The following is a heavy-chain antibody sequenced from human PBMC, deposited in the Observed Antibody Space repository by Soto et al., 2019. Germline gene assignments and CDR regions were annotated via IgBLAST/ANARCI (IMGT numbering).Heavy chain of an antibody. CDR3: TRAQGAARVY. CDR1: GFTFGDYA. V-gene: IGHV3-49*03. D-gene: IGHD6-6*01. Sequence: EVQLVESGGGLVQPGRSLRLSCTASGFTFGDYAMSWFRQAPGKGLEWVGFIRSKAYGGTTEYAASVKGRFTISRDDSKSIAYLQMNSVKTEDTAVYYCTRAQGAARVYWGQGTLVTVSS. CDR2: IRSKAYGGTT. J-gene: IGHJ4*02.